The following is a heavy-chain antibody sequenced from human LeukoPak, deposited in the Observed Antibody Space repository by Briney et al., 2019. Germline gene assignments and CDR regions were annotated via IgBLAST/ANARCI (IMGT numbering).Heavy chain of an antibody. J-gene: IGHJ4*02. D-gene: IGHD3-22*01. CDR1: GGTFSSYA. V-gene: IGHV1-69*05. Sequence: ASVKVSCKASGGTFSSYAISWVRQAPGQGLEWMGGIIPIFGTADYAQRFQGRVTITTDESTSTAYMELSSLRSEDTAVYYCASPDPYCYDSSGYYARPFDYWGQGTLVTVSS. CDR2: IIPIFGTA. CDR3: ASPDPYCYDSSGYYARPFDY.